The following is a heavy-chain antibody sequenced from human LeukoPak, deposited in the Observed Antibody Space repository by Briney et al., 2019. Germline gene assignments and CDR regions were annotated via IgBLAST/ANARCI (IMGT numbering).Heavy chain of an antibody. V-gene: IGHV3-48*03. CDR2: ISSSGSTI. D-gene: IGHD5-12*01. J-gene: IGHJ4*02. Sequence: GGSLRLSCAASGFTFSSYEMNWVRQAPGNGLEWVSYISSSGSTIYYADSVKGRFTISRDKAKNSLYLQMNSLRAEDTAVYYCARATRGGYDGYFDYWGQGTLVTVSS. CDR3: ARATRGGYDGYFDY. CDR1: GFTFSSYE.